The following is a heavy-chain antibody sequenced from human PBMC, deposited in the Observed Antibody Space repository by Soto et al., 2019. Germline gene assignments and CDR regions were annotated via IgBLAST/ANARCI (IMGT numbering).Heavy chain of an antibody. J-gene: IGHJ4*02. CDR2: IYYSGST. CDR3: ARWHYYDSSGYYYALPLDY. V-gene: IGHV4-31*03. CDR1: GGSISSGGYY. Sequence: PSETLSLTCTVSGGSISSGGYYWSWIRQHPGKGLEWIGYIYYSGSTYYNPSLKSRVTISVDTSKNQFSLKLSSVTAADTAVYYCARWHYYDSSGYYYALPLDYWGQGTLVTVSS. D-gene: IGHD3-22*01.